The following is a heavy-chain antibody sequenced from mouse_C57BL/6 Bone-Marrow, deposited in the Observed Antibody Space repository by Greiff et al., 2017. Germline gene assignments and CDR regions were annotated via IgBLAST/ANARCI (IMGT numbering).Heavy chain of an antibody. CDR2: IHTNSGST. D-gene: IGHD1-1*01. J-gene: IGHJ3*01. V-gene: IGHV1-64*01. CDR3: ARSGLRYPSWFSY. CDR1: GYTFTSYW. Sequence: VQLQQPGAELVKPGASVKLSCKASGYTFTSYWMHWVKQRPGQGLEWIGMIHTNSGSTNYNEKFKSKATLTVAKDSSTAYMQLISLTSEDSAVYYCARSGLRYPSWFSYWCQGTLVTVSA.